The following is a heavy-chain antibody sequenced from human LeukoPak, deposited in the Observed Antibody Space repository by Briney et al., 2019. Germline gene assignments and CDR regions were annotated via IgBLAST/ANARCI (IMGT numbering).Heavy chain of an antibody. CDR2: MNPNSGDT. CDR1: GYTFTGYY. J-gene: IGHJ6*02. D-gene: IGHD5-12*01. Sequence: ASVKISCKASGYTFTGYYMLWVRQAPGQGLEWMGWMNPNSGDTNYAQKFQGRVTMTRDTSISTAYMELSRLRSDDTAVYYCARDHTTSFSGYEFLYYYYGMDVWGQGTTVTVSS. CDR3: ARDHTTSFSGYEFLYYYYGMDV. V-gene: IGHV1-2*02.